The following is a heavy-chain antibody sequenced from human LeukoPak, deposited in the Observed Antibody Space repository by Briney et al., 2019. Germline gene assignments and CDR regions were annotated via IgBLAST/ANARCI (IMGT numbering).Heavy chain of an antibody. D-gene: IGHD3-10*01. CDR3: ARGKPSYGSGTFYRPLEPNYMDV. J-gene: IGHJ6*03. CDR2: FDQSGST. Sequence: SETLSLTCTVSGYSISSGYYWGCIRQPPGKGLEWIGSFDQSGSTYYNPSLKSRVTISVDTSKNQFSLKLSSVTAADTAVYYCARGKPSYGSGTFYRPLEPNYMDVWGKGTTVTVSS. V-gene: IGHV4-38-2*02. CDR1: GYSISSGYY.